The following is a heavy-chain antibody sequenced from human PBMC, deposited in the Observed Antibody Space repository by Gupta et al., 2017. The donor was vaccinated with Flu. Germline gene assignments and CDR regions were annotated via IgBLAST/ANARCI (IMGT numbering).Heavy chain of an antibody. CDR2: IGTSGDT. CDR3: ARARGTTGRTGYMDV. Sequence: FGFTFSSYDMHWVRQPTGKGLEWVSGIGTSGDTYYPDSVKGRFTISREDAKNFLYLQMNNLRVGDTAVYYCARARGTTGRTGYMDVWGKGSTVTVSS. J-gene: IGHJ6*03. CDR1: GFTFSSYD. D-gene: IGHD1-1*01. V-gene: IGHV3-13*01.